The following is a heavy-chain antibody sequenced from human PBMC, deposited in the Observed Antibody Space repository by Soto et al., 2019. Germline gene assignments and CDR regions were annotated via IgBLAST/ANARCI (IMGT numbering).Heavy chain of an antibody. CDR1: GFTSTDYH. D-gene: IGHD7-27*01. V-gene: IGHV3-11*06. J-gene: IGHJ4*02. Sequence: GGSLRLSCEASGFTSTDYHMSWIRQAPGKGLEWVALISETGSHTAYAESVQGRFTISRDNARPSVFLQMNSLRSEDTAVYFCARSLRATSPLTFWGQGTPVTVSS. CDR3: ARSLRATSPLTF. CDR2: ISETGSHT.